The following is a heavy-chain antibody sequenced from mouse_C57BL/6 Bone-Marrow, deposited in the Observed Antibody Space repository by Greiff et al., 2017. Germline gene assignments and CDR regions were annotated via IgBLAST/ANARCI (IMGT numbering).Heavy chain of an antibody. CDR2: IYPGSGST. V-gene: IGHV1-55*01. J-gene: IGHJ4*01. Sequence: QVQLQQPGAELVKPGASVKMSCKASGYTFTSYWITWVKQRPGQGLEWIGDIYPGSGSTNYNEKFKSKATLTVDTSSSTAYMQLSSLTSEDSAVYYCARGKIGIITTGGYAMDYWGQGTSVTVSS. D-gene: IGHD1-1*01. CDR3: ARGKIGIITTGGYAMDY. CDR1: GYTFTSYW.